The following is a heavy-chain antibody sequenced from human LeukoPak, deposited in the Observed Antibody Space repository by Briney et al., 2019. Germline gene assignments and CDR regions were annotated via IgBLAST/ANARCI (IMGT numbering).Heavy chain of an antibody. D-gene: IGHD1-1*01. CDR1: GLTFNNYA. CDR3: AREQHGNWFDP. CDR2: IYSGGST. V-gene: IGHV3-53*01. J-gene: IGHJ5*02. Sequence: PGGSLRLSCAVSGLTFNNYAMSWVRQAPGKGLEWVSVIYSGGSTYYADSVKGRFTISRDNSKNTLYLQMNSLRAEDTAVYYCAREQHGNWFDPWGQGTLVTVSS.